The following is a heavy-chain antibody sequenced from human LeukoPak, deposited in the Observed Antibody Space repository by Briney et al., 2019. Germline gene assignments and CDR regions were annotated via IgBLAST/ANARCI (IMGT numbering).Heavy chain of an antibody. Sequence: PGGSLRLSCAASGFTFSTYAMSWVRQAPGKGLEWVSTISGTGVNTFYADSVKGRFTISRDNAKNSLYLQMNSLRAEDTALYYCARKGYYGSGTYLDYWGQGTLVTVSS. V-gene: IGHV3-23*01. J-gene: IGHJ4*02. CDR2: ISGTGVNT. CDR1: GFTFSTYA. D-gene: IGHD3-10*01. CDR3: ARKGYYGSGTYLDY.